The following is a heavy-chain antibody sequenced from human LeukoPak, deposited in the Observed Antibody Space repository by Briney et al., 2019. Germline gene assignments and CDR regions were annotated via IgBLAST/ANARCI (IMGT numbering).Heavy chain of an antibody. D-gene: IGHD4-17*01. CDR1: GFTFSSYS. CDR3: ARVLTGDYVFY. J-gene: IGHJ4*02. CDR2: ISSSTI. V-gene: IGHV3-48*01. Sequence: GGSLRLSCAASGFTFSSYSMNWVRQAPGKGLEWVSYISSSTIYYADSVKGRFTISRDNAKNSLYLQMNSLRAEDTAVYYCARVLTGDYVFYWGQGTLVTVSS.